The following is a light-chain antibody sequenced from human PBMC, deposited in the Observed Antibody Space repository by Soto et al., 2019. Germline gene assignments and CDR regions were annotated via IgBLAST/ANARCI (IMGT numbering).Light chain of an antibody. CDR2: DAS. CDR1: QDISNY. V-gene: IGKV1-39*01. J-gene: IGKJ4*01. Sequence: DIQMTQSPSSLSASVGDRFTITCQASQDISNYLNWYQQKPGKAPKLLIYDASNLETGVPSRFSGSGSGTDFTLTISSLQPEDFATYYCQQSYSTPTFGGGTKVDIK. CDR3: QQSYSTPT.